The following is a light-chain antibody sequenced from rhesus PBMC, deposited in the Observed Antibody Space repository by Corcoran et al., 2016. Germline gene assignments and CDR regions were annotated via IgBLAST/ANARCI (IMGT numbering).Light chain of an antibody. CDR1: QGIKKE. CDR3: LQDYTAPLT. Sequence: DIQMTQSPSSLSASVGDRVTVTCRASQGIKKELSWYQQKPGKAPTLLIYASYTLQTGVSSRFSGSGSGTDFTLTTSSLQPEDVATYCYLQDYTAPLTFGGGTKVEIK. J-gene: IGKJ4*01. V-gene: IGKV1-94*01. CDR2: ASY.